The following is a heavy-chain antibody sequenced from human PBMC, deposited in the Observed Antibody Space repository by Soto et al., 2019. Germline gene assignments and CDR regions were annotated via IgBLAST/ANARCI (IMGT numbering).Heavy chain of an antibody. J-gene: IGHJ6*03. D-gene: IGHD6-6*01. V-gene: IGHV1-69*04. CDR2: IIPTLGIA. CDR3: ARDYRGYSSSSRYYYYYMDV. Sequence: SVKVSCKASGGTFSSYTISWVRQAPGQGLEWMGRIIPTLGIANYAQKFQGRVTITADKSTSTAYMELSSLRSEDTAVYYCARDYRGYSSSSRYYYYYMDVWGKGTTVTVSS. CDR1: GGTFSSYT.